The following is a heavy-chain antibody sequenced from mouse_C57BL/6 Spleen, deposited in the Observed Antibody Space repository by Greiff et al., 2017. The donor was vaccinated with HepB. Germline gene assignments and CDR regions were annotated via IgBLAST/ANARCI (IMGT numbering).Heavy chain of an antibody. V-gene: IGHV5-4*01. Sequence: EVKLMESGGGLVKPGGSLKLSCAASGFTFSSYAMSWVRQTPEKRLEWVATISDGGSYTYYPDNVKGRFTISRDNAKNNLYLQMSHLKSEDTAMYYCARDRWLPGWFDYWGQGTTLTVSS. CDR2: ISDGGSYT. D-gene: IGHD2-2*01. J-gene: IGHJ2*01. CDR3: ARDRWLPGWFDY. CDR1: GFTFSSYA.